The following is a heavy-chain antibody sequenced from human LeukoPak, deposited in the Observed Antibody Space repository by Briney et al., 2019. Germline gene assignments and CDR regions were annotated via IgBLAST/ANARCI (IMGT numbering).Heavy chain of an antibody. CDR2: ISAYNGNT. J-gene: IGHJ4*02. D-gene: IGHD2-2*02. CDR1: GYTFTSYG. V-gene: IGHV1-18*01. Sequence: ASVKVSCKASGYTFTSYGISWVRQAPGHGLEWMGWISAYNGNTNYAQKLQDRVTMTTDTSTSTAYMELRSLSSDDTAVYYCARVPYCSSTSCYNYWGQGTLVTVSS. CDR3: ARVPYCSSTSCYNY.